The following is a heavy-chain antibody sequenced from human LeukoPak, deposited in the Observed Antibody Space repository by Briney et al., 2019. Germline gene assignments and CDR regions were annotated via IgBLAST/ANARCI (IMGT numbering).Heavy chain of an antibody. CDR2: IYYSGST. D-gene: IGHD6-19*01. V-gene: IGHV4-59*01. Sequence: SETLSLTCTVSGGSISSYYWSWIRQPPGKGLEWIGYIYYSGSTNYNPSLKSRVTISVDTSKNQFSLKLSSVTAADTAVYFCARGGGSGTYYYYMDVWGKGTTVTISS. J-gene: IGHJ6*03. CDR3: ARGGGSGTYYYYMDV. CDR1: GGSISSYY.